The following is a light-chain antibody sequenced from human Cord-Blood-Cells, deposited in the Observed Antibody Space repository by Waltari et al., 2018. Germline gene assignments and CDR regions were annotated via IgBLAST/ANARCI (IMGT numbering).Light chain of an antibody. CDR2: AAS. V-gene: IGKV1-39*01. CDR3: QQSYSTPYT. CDR1: QSISSY. Sequence: DIQMTQSPSSLSASVGDRVTITCRASQSISSYLNWYQQKPGKAPKLLIYAASSLQSGLPSRFSGSGSGTDFTLTISSLQPEDFATYYCQQSYSTPYTFGHGSKLEIK. J-gene: IGKJ2*01.